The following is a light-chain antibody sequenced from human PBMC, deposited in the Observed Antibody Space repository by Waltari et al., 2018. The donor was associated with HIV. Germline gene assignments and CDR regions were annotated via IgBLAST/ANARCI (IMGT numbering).Light chain of an antibody. V-gene: IGLV1-47*01. Sequence: QSVLTQPPSTSGTPGQTVTIPCSGTRSDTGTNYVYWYQQVPGTAAKLLIYRNIQRPSGVPARFSGSKSGTSASLAISGLRSEDEAHYHCASWDDSLGGRWVFGGGTKLTVL. CDR2: RNI. CDR3: ASWDDSLGGRWV. J-gene: IGLJ3*02. CDR1: RSDTGTNY.